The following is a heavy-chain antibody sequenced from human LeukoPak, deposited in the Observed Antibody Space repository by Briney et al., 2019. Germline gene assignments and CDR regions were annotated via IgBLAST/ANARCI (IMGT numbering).Heavy chain of an antibody. CDR2: ISNDGGNK. CDR3: AKQGDDSGLDY. Sequence: GRSLRLSCAASGFTFSRYGIHWVRQAPGKGLEWVAVISNDGGNKYYADSVKGRFTISRDNSKNTLYLQMNSLRAEDTAVYYCAKQGDDSGLDYWGQGTLVTVSS. CDR1: GFTFSRYG. D-gene: IGHD5-12*01. V-gene: IGHV3-30*18. J-gene: IGHJ4*02.